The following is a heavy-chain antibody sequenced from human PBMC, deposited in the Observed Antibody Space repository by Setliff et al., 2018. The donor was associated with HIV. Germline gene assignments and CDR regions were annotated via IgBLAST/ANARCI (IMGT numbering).Heavy chain of an antibody. CDR2: IYHSGIT. V-gene: IGHV4-38-2*02. D-gene: IGHD3-10*01. Sequence: PSETLSLTCTVSGYSISSGYYWGWIRQPPGKGLEWIGSIYHSGITYYNSSLKSRVTLSVDTSKNQFSLELSSVTASDTAVYRCASLYYISSWTSYFDSWGQGTLVTVSS. J-gene: IGHJ4*02. CDR1: GYSISSGYY. CDR3: ASLYYISSWTSYFDS.